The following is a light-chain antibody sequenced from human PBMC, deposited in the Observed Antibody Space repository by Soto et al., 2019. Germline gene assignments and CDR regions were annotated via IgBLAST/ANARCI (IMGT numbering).Light chain of an antibody. Sequence: GSNSNIRSNPVKWYQQLPGTAPKLLFYSNNQRPSGVPDRFSGSKSGTSASLAISGLQSEDEANYYCAAWDDSLNGYVFGTGTKVTVL. CDR1: NSNIRSNP. V-gene: IGLV1-44*01. CDR2: SNN. J-gene: IGLJ1*01. CDR3: AAWDDSLNGYV.